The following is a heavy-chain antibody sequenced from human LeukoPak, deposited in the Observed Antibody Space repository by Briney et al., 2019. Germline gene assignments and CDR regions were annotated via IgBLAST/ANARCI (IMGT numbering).Heavy chain of an antibody. J-gene: IGHJ4*02. D-gene: IGHD6-13*01. CDR3: ARLTGYSSSLFFDY. CDR2: IYTSGST. V-gene: IGHV4-4*07. CDR1: GGSISSYY. Sequence: PSETLSLTCTVSGGSISSYYWSWIRQAAGKGLEWIGRIYTSGSTNYNPSLKSRVTMSVDTSKNQFSLKLSSVTAADTAVYYCARLTGYSSSLFFDYWGQGTLVTVCS.